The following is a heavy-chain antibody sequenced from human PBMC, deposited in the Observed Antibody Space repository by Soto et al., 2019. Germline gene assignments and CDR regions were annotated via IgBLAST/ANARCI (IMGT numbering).Heavy chain of an antibody. J-gene: IGHJ4*02. D-gene: IGHD3-22*01. CDR3: ARVPYDTTGYYAF. V-gene: IGHV1-46*01. CDR2: IDPSGGST. CDR1: GFTLTTYY. Sequence: QVRLVQSGAEVKKPGASVSISCKTSGFTLTTYYIHWVRQAPGQGLEWMGMIDPSGGSTTYAQKFQGRITMTSDMSTSTVYMELSSLRSEDTVVYYCARVPYDTTGYYAFWGQGTLVTVSS.